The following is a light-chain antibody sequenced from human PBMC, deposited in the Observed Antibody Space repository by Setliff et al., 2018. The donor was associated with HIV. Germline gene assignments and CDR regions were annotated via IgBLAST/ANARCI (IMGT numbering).Light chain of an antibody. J-gene: IGLJ1*01. CDR1: SSDVGSYNF. Sequence: QSALTQPASVSGSPGQSITISCTGTSSDVGSYNFVSWYQQHPGKAPKLMIYEVIKRPSGVSNRFSGSKSGDTASLTISGLQAEDETDYYCSSYTSTLYVFGSGTKVTV. V-gene: IGLV2-14*02. CDR3: SSYTSTLYV. CDR2: EVI.